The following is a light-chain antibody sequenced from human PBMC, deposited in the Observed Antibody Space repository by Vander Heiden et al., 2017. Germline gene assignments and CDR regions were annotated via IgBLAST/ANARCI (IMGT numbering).Light chain of an antibody. J-gene: IGKJ5*01. CDR1: LDISTY. V-gene: IGKV1-12*01. CDR2: GTS. Sequence: DIQMTQSHSSVSASVGDRVTITCRASLDISTYLAWYQQKPGKAPKLLIYGTSTLMSDVPSRFRGSGNGTDFTLTISSLQPEDSATYYCQQANGFPPTFGQGTRLEI. CDR3: QQANGFPPT.